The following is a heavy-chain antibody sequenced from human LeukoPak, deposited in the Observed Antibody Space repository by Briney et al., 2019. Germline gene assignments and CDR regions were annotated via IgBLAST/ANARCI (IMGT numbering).Heavy chain of an antibody. CDR2: INHSGST. Sequence: SETLSLTCADYGGSFSGYYWSWIRQPPGKGLEWIGEINHSGSTNYNPSLKSRVTISVDTSKNQFSLKLSSVTAADTAVYYCARAPIVVVVAATHDAFDIWGQGTMVTVSS. D-gene: IGHD2-15*01. J-gene: IGHJ3*02. CDR1: GGSFSGYY. V-gene: IGHV4-34*01. CDR3: ARAPIVVVVAATHDAFDI.